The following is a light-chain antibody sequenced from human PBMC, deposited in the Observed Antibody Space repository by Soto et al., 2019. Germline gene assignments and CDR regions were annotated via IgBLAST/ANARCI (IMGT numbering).Light chain of an antibody. CDR2: DAS. Sequence: DIQMTQSPSTLSASVGDRGTITLWASQSISSWLAWYQQKPGKAPKLLIYDASTLQSGVPSRYSGSGSGTEFTLTISNLQPDDFATYYCQQYESYSPWTFGQGTKVDIK. CDR3: QQYESYSPWT. J-gene: IGKJ1*01. CDR1: QSISSW. V-gene: IGKV1-5*01.